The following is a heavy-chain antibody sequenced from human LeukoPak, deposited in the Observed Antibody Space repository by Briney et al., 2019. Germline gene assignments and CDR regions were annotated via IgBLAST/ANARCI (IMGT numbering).Heavy chain of an antibody. CDR1: GFTVSGNY. CDR2: IYSGGST. V-gene: IGHV3-53*01. CDR3: ASDFGEYYYYGMDV. Sequence: GGSLRLSCAASGFTVSGNYMSWVRQAPGKGLEWVSVIYSGGSTYYADSVKGRFTISRDNSENTLYLQMNSLRAEDTAVYYCASDFGEYYYYGMDVWGQGTTVTVSS. D-gene: IGHD3-10*01. J-gene: IGHJ6*02.